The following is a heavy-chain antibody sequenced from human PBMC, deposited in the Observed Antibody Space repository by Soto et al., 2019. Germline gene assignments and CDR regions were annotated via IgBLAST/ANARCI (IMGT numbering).Heavy chain of an antibody. CDR3: ARNPVRGYDFWSGYDY. Sequence: ASVKVSCKASGYTFTSYGISWVRQAPGQGLEWMGWISAYNGNTNYAQKLQGRVTMTTDTSTSTAYMELRSLRSDDTAVYYCARNPVRGYDFWSGYDYWGQGTLVTVSS. D-gene: IGHD3-3*01. CDR1: GYTFTSYG. J-gene: IGHJ4*02. V-gene: IGHV1-18*01. CDR2: ISAYNGNT.